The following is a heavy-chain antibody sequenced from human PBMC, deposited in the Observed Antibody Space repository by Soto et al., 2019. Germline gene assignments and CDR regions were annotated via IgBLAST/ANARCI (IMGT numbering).Heavy chain of an antibody. CDR2: ISGTSTYI. CDR1: GFTFSSYT. CDR3: ARVIIVRRGYFDF. V-gene: IGHV3-21*01. Sequence: EVQLVESGGGLVKPGGSLSLSCAGSGFTFSSYTMNWVRQAPGKGLEGAAPISGTSTYIHYADSVKGRFTISRDNAKKALDLQMNSLRAEDTAVNYCARVIIVRRGYFDFWGQGTLVTVSS. D-gene: IGHD2-2*01. J-gene: IGHJ4*02.